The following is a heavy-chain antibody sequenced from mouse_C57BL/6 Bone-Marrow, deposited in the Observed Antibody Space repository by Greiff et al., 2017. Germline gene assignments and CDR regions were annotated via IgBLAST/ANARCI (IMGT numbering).Heavy chain of an antibody. V-gene: IGHV5-4*03. J-gene: IGHJ1*03. CDR2: ISDGGSYT. D-gene: IGHD1-1*01. Sequence: EVKLMESGGGLVKPGGSLQLSCAASGFTFSSYAMSWVRQTPEKRLEWVATISDGGSYTYYPDNVKGRFTISRDNAKNNMYLQMSHLKSEDTAMYYCARGFITTVVDGYCDVWGTGTTVTVTS. CDR3: ARGFITTVVDGYCDV. CDR1: GFTFSSYA.